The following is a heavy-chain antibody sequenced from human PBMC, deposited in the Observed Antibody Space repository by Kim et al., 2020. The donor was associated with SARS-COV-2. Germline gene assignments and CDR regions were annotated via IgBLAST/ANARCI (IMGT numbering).Heavy chain of an antibody. CDR3: ARASGSGRDY. CDR2: ST. Sequence: STYYADAVEGRVTISRDNSTNTLYLQMNSLRAEDTAVYYCARASGSGRDYWGQGTLVTVSS. J-gene: IGHJ4*02. D-gene: IGHD3-10*01. V-gene: IGHV3-66*01.